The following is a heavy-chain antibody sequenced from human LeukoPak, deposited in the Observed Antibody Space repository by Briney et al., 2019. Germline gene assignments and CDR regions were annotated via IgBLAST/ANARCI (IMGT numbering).Heavy chain of an antibody. Sequence: GRSLRLSCAASGFTFSSYDIHWVRQAPAKGLEWVAVISSDGSNKYHADSVKGRFTISRDNSKNTLYLQMNSLRAEDTAVYYCARATEGLDYWGQGTLVTVSS. CDR3: ARATEGLDY. J-gene: IGHJ4*02. V-gene: IGHV3-30*03. CDR2: ISSDGSNK. CDR1: GFTFSSYD.